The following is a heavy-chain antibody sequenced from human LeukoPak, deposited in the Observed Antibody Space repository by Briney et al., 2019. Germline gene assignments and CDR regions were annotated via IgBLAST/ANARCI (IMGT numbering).Heavy chain of an antibody. CDR2: ISYDGSNK. J-gene: IGHJ4*02. D-gene: IGHD2/OR15-2a*01. CDR1: EFTFSSHA. V-gene: IGHV3-30*03. Sequence: GGSLRLSCVASEFTFSSHAMNWVRQAPGKGLEWVAVISYDGSNKYYADSVRGRFTISRDNSKNTLYLQMNSLRAEDTAVYYCVRRIPIDYWGQGTLVTVSS. CDR3: VRRIPIDY.